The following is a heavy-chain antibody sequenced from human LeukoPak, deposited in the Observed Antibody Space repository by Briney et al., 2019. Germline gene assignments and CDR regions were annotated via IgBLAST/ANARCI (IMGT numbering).Heavy chain of an antibody. CDR2: IIPIFGTA. CDR1: GGTLSSYA. Sequence: GASVKVSCKASGGTLSSYAISWVRQAPGQGLEWMGGIIPIFGTANYAQKFQGRVTITADESTSTAYMELSSLRSEDTAVYYCARRGTSYYYDSSGYYTPDYWGQGTLVTVSS. CDR3: ARRGTSYYYDSSGYYTPDY. J-gene: IGHJ4*02. V-gene: IGHV1-69*01. D-gene: IGHD3-22*01.